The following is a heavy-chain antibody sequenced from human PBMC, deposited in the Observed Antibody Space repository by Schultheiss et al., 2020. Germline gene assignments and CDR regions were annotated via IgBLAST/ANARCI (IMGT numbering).Heavy chain of an antibody. D-gene: IGHD1-7*01. J-gene: IGHJ4*02. CDR3: ARVTIQDWNYDY. CDR1: GFTFSDFY. V-gene: IGHV3-7*01. CDR2: IKQDGSEK. Sequence: GGSLRLSCEASGFTFSDFYMSWIRQAPGKGLEWVANIKQDGSEKYYVDSVKGRFTISRDNAKNSLYLQMNSLRAEDTAVYYCARVTIQDWNYDYWGQGTLVTVSS.